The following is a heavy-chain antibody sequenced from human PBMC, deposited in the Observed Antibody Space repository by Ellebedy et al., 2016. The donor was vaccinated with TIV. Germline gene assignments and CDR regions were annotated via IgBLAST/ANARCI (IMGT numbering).Heavy chain of an antibody. CDR1: GYTFTGSY. V-gene: IGHV1-2*02. CDR3: AISPNQYFFDY. J-gene: IGHJ4*02. Sequence: AASVTVSCKTSGYTFTGSYVHWVRPAPGQGLEWMGWIPPNNGGTNYAQKFRGRVTMTRDTSINTAYMELSTLTSDDTAVYYCAISPNQYFFDYWGQGTLVTVSS. CDR2: IPPNNGGT. D-gene: IGHD3-9*01.